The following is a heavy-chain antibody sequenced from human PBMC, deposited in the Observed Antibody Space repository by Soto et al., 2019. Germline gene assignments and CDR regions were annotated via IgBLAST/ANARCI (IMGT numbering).Heavy chain of an antibody. V-gene: IGHV3-48*01. CDR2: ISTSSRTI. CDR1: GFTFSSYS. J-gene: IGHJ3*02. D-gene: IGHD2-15*01. CDR3: ARLYCSGGSCYSGDAFDI. Sequence: EMRLVESGGGLVQPGRSLRLSCAASGFTFSSYSMNWVRQAPGKGLEWVSHISTSSRTIYYADSVKGRFTISRDNAKNSXXLQMSSLRAEDTAVYYCARLYCSGGSCYSGDAFDIWGQGTMVTVSS.